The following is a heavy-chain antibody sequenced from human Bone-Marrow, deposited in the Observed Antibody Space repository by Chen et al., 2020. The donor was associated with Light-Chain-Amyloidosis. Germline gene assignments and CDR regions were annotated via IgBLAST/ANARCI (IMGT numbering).Heavy chain of an antibody. V-gene: IGHV3-7*01. J-gene: IGHJ6*02. D-gene: IGHD1-26*01. CDR3: ARDRGYSGSYVAVMAV. Sequence: EVQLVESGGGLVQPGGALRLAGAAAGVTVSGDWMRWVRQAPGKGLEWVANIKLDGIEKYHVDSVKGRFTISRDNSNNSLYLQMNSLRAEDTAVYYCARDRGYSGSYVAVMAVWGQGTTVTVSS. CDR1: GVTVSGDW. CDR2: IKLDGIEK.